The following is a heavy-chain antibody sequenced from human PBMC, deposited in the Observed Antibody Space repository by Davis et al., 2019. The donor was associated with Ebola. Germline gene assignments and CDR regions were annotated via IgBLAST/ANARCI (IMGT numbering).Heavy chain of an antibody. CDR2: ISYDGSNK. CDR3: ARVKSMNGYQLYFFDK. V-gene: IGHV3-30-3*01. J-gene: IGHJ4*02. CDR1: GFTFSSYA. D-gene: IGHD5-24*01. Sequence: GESLKISCAASGFTFSSYAMHWVRQAPGKGLEWVAVISYDGSNKYYADSVKGRFTISRDNTKNSLYLEMNNLRAEDTAVYYCARVKSMNGYQLYFFDKWGQGTLVTVSS.